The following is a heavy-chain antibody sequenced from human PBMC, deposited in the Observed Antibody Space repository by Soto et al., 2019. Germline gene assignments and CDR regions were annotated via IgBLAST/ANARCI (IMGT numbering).Heavy chain of an antibody. Sequence: PSETLSLTCTVSGDSINNYYWSWIRQAPGRTLEWIGYVYYDGSTTYNPSLESRVTMSVDTTRNQFSLKLTSLNAADTAVYYCAKYLRTPAEGYTLLYWGPGTLVTVSS. CDR3: AKYLRTPAEGYTLLY. J-gene: IGHJ4*02. V-gene: IGHV4-59*03. D-gene: IGHD2-15*01. CDR1: GDSINNYY. CDR2: VYYDGST.